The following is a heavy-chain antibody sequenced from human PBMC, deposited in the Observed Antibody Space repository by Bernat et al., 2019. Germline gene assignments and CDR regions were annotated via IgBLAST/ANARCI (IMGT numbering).Heavy chain of an antibody. Sequence: EVQLVESGGVVVQPGGSLRLSCAASGFTFDDYTMHWVRQAPGKGLEWVSLISWDGGSTYYADSVKGRFTISRDNSKNSLYLQMNSLRTEDTALYYCAKAHSPYSGYELEYWGQGTLVTVSS. CDR3: AKAHSPYSGYELEY. CDR1: GFTFDDYT. V-gene: IGHV3-43*01. J-gene: IGHJ4*02. CDR2: ISWDGGST. D-gene: IGHD5-12*01.